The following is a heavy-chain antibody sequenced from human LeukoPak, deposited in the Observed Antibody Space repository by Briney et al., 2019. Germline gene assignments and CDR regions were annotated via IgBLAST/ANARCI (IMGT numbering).Heavy chain of an antibody. CDR3: ARGGRGYNEGYYYYYMDV. J-gene: IGHJ6*03. Sequence: GGSKRLSCAASGFTVSSNYMSWVRQAPGKGLEWVSVIYSGGSTYYADSVKGRFTISRDNSKNTLYLQMNSLRAEDTAVYYCARGGRGYNEGYYYYYMDVWGKGTTVTVSS. CDR2: IYSGGST. D-gene: IGHD5-18*01. CDR1: GFTVSSNY. V-gene: IGHV3-66*02.